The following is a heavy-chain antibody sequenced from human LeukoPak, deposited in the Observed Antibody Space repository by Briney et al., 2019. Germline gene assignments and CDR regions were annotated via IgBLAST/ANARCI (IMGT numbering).Heavy chain of an antibody. D-gene: IGHD5-12*01. Sequence: ASVKVSCKASGYTFTSYYMHWVRQAPGQGLEWMGIINPSGGSTSYAQKFQGRVTMTRDMSTSTVYMELSSLRSEDTAAYYCARDNGRYSGYGSSGYWGQGTLVTVSS. CDR3: ARDNGRYSGYGSSGY. V-gene: IGHV1-46*01. CDR2: INPSGGST. CDR1: GYTFTSYY. J-gene: IGHJ4*02.